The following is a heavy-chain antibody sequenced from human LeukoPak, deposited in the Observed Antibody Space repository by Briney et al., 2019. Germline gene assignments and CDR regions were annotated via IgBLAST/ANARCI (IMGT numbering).Heavy chain of an antibody. CDR2: ISSSGSTI. V-gene: IGHV3-48*03. Sequence: GGSLRLSCAASGFTFSSYEMNWVRQAPGKGLEWDSYISSSGSTIYYADSVKGRFTISRDNAKNSLYLQLNSLRAEDTAVYYCARDRYDSSGIFDYWGQGTLVTVSS. CDR1: GFTFSSYE. CDR3: ARDRYDSSGIFDY. J-gene: IGHJ4*02. D-gene: IGHD3-22*01.